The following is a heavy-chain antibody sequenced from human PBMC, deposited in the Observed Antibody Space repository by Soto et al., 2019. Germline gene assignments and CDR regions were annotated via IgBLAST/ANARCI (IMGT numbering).Heavy chain of an antibody. J-gene: IGHJ4*02. V-gene: IGHV3-48*03. CDR2: ISSSGSTI. CDR3: ARAYSGYDFFDY. Sequence: HPGGSLRLSCAASGFTFSSYEMNWVRQAPGKGLEWVSYISSSGSTIYYADSVKGRFTMSRDNAKKSLYLQMNSLRAEDTAVYYCARAYSGYDFFDYWGQGTLVTVSS. D-gene: IGHD5-12*01. CDR1: GFTFSSYE.